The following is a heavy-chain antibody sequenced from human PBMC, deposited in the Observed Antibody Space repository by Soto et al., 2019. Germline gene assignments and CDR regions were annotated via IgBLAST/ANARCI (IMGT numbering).Heavy chain of an antibody. CDR3: ARVSATTVTYSYYMDV. D-gene: IGHD4-4*01. Sequence: EVQLVESGGGLVKPGGSLRLSCAASGFTFSSYSMNWVRQAPGKGLEWVSSISSSSSYIYYADSVKGRFTISRDNAKNSLYLQMNSLRAEDTAVYYCARVSATTVTYSYYMDVWGKGTTVTVSS. J-gene: IGHJ6*03. CDR1: GFTFSSYS. CDR2: ISSSSSYI. V-gene: IGHV3-21*01.